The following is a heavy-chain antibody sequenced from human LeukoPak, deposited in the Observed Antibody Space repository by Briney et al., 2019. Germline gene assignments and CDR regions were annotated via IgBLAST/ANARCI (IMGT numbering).Heavy chain of an antibody. CDR2: IYYSGST. CDR1: GGSISSYY. Sequence: SETLSPTCTVSGGSISSYYWSWIRQPPGKGLEWIGYIYYSGSTNYNPSLKSRVTISVDTSKNQFSLKLSSVTAADTAVYYCARQDFLIAAAGIDYWGQGTLVTVSS. V-gene: IGHV4-59*01. J-gene: IGHJ4*02. D-gene: IGHD6-13*01. CDR3: ARQDFLIAAAGIDY.